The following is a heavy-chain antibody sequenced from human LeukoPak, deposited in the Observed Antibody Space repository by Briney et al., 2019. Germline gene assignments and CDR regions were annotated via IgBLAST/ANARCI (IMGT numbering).Heavy chain of an antibody. V-gene: IGHV1-69*13. CDR1: GGTFSSYA. D-gene: IGHD6-13*01. J-gene: IGHJ4*02. CDR2: IIPIFGTA. Sequence: VASVKVSCKASGGTFSSYAISWVRQAPGQGLEWMGGIIPIFGTANYAQKFQGRVTITPDESTSTAYMELSSLRSEDTAVYYCARGLAAAGTSGGFDYWGQGTLVTVSS. CDR3: ARGLAAAGTSGGFDY.